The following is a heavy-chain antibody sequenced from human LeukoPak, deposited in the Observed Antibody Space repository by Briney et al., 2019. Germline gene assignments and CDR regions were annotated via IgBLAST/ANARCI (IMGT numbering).Heavy chain of an antibody. D-gene: IGHD1-14*01. V-gene: IGHV1-46*01. CDR1: GYTFTSWY. J-gene: IGHJ4*02. CDR3: ARGPGWRSLYYFDY. CDR2: INPNGGST. Sequence: ASVKVSCEASGYTFTSWYMHWVRQAPGQGLEWMGIINPNGGSTTYPQRFQGRVTMTRDTSTDTVYMELSSLRSEDTAVYYCARGPGWRSLYYFDYWGQGTLVTVSS.